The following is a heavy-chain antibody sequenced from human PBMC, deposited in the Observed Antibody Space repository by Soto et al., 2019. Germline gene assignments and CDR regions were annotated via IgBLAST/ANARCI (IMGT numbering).Heavy chain of an antibody. D-gene: IGHD6-19*01. V-gene: IGHV1-69*01. J-gene: IGHJ6*02. CDR1: GGTFSSYA. Sequence: QVQLVQSGAEVKKPGSSVKVSCKASGGTFSSYAISWVRQAPGQGLEWMGGIIPIFGTANYAQKFQGRVTITADESTSTAYMGRSSLRSEDTAVYYCARVTAPKQWLVNQQGSYYYYYGMDVWGQGTTVTVSS. CDR2: IIPIFGTA. CDR3: ARVTAPKQWLVNQQGSYYYYYGMDV.